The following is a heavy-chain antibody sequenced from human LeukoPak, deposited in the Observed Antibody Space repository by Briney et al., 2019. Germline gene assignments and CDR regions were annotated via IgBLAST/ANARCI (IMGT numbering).Heavy chain of an antibody. CDR3: AKGDGVNHYHWFDP. CDR2: LYSGANT. CDR1: GFFVSSNF. J-gene: IGHJ5*02. V-gene: IGHV3-53*01. D-gene: IGHD2-8*01. Sequence: PGGSLRLSCTASGFFVSSNFMSWVRQAPGKGLEWVSVLYSGANTYYADSVKGRFTISRDNSKNTLYLQMNSLRAEDTALYYCAKGDGVNHYHWFDPWGQGTLVTVSS.